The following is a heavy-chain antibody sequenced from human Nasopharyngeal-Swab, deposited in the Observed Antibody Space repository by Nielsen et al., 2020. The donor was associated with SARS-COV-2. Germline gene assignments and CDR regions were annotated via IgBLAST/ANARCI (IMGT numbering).Heavy chain of an antibody. J-gene: IGHJ4*02. Sequence: WIRQPPGKGLEWIGEINHSGSTNYNPSLKSRVTISVDTSKNQFSLKLSSVTAADTAVYYCARVGWFGEFHFDYWGQGTLVTSPQ. CDR3: ARVGWFGEFHFDY. V-gene: IGHV4-34*01. CDR2: INHSGST. D-gene: IGHD3-10*01.